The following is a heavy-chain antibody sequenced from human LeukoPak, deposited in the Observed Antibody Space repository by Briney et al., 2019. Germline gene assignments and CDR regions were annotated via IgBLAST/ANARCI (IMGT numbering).Heavy chain of an antibody. J-gene: IGHJ4*02. D-gene: IGHD2-2*01. Sequence: ASVKVSCKASGYTFTSYAMHWVRQAPVQRLEWMGWINASNGNTKYSQKFQGRVTITRDTSASTAYMELSSLRSEDTAVYYCASVDIVVVPAVPTYFDYWGQGTLVTVSS. CDR1: GYTFTSYA. CDR3: ASVDIVVVPAVPTYFDY. CDR2: INASNGNT. V-gene: IGHV1-3*01.